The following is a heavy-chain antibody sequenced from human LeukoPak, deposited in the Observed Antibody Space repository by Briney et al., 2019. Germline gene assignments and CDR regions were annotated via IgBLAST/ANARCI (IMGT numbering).Heavy chain of an antibody. CDR3: AKRLSYYYYYMDV. V-gene: IGHV3-53*01. Sequence: GGSLRLSCAASGFTVSSNYMSWVRQAPGKGLEWVSVIYSGGSTYYADSVKGRFTISRDNSKNTLYLQMNSLRAEDTAVYYCAKRLSYYYYYMDVWGKGTTVTVSS. J-gene: IGHJ6*03. CDR1: GFTVSSNY. CDR2: IYSGGST. D-gene: IGHD2-21*02.